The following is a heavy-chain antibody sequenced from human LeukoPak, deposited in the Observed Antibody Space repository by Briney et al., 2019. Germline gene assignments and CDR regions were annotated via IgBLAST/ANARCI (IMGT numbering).Heavy chain of an antibody. CDR2: IRYDGSNK. Sequence: GGSLRLSCAASGFSFSSYGMHWVRQAPGKGLEWVAFIRYDGSNKYYADSVKGRFTISRDNSKNTLYLQMNSLRAEDTAVYYCAKDLRRELLGSYFDYWGQGTLVTVSS. J-gene: IGHJ4*02. D-gene: IGHD1-26*01. CDR1: GFSFSSYG. CDR3: AKDLRRELLGSYFDY. V-gene: IGHV3-30*02.